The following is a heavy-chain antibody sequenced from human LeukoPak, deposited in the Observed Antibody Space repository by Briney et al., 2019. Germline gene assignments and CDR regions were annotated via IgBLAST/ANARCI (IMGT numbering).Heavy chain of an antibody. V-gene: IGHV4-30-2*01. CDR2: IYHSGST. Sequence: SETLSLTCTVSGGSISSGGYYWSWIRQPPGKGLEWIGYIYHSGSTYYNPSLKSRVTISVDRSKNQFSLKLSSVTAADTAVYYCARVEQQLAGFDYWGQGTLVTVSS. CDR3: ARVEQQLAGFDY. J-gene: IGHJ4*02. CDR1: GGSISSGGYY. D-gene: IGHD6-13*01.